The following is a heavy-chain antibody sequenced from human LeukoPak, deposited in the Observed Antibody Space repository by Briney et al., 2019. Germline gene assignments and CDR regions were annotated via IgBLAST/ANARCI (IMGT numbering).Heavy chain of an antibody. CDR2: IIPIFGTA. V-gene: IGHV1-69*05. D-gene: IGHD6-19*01. CDR1: GGTFSSYA. J-gene: IGHJ4*02. Sequence: SVKVSCKASGGTFSSYAISWVRQAPGQGLEWMGGIIPIFGTANYAQKFQGRVTITTDESTSTAYMELSSLRSEDTAVYYCAGGGIAVFYYFDYWGQGTLVTVSS. CDR3: AGGGIAVFYYFDY.